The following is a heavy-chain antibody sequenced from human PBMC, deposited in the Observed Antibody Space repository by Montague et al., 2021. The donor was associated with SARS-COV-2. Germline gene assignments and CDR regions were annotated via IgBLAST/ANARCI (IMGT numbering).Heavy chain of an antibody. V-gene: IGHV2-5*02. CDR2: IYWDDDK. CDR1: GFSLSTSGVG. CDR3: AHRRGLLLSDAFDI. D-gene: IGHD1-26*01. J-gene: IGHJ3*02. Sequence: PALVKLTQTPTLTCTFSGFSLSTSGVGVGWIRQPPGKALEWLALIYWDDDKRYSPSLKSRLTITKDTSKNQVVLTMTNMDPVDTATYYCAHRRGLLLSDAFDIWGQGTMVTVSS.